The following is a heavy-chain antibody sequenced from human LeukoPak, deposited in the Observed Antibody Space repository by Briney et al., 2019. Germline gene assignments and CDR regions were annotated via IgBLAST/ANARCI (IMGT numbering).Heavy chain of an antibody. CDR3: VRSPQTYCGGDCSPDY. CDR2: INHSGST. D-gene: IGHD2-21*02. V-gene: IGHV4-34*01. CDR1: GGSFSGYY. Sequence: SETLSLTCAVYGGSFSGYYWSWIRQPPGKGLEWIGEINHSGSTNYNPSLKSRVTISVDTSKNQFSLKLSSVTAADTAVYYCVRSPQTYCGGDCSPDYWGQGTLVTVSS. J-gene: IGHJ4*02.